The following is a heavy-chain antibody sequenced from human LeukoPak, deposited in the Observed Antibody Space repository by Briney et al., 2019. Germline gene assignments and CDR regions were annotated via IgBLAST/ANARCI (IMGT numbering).Heavy chain of an antibody. CDR2: IHYSGSV. Sequence: SETLSLTCTVSGDSISSSSYYWGWIRQPPGKGLEWIGEIHYSGSVTYNPSLETRVTISVDTSKNQFSLRINSVTAADTAVYYCARGQWFRAFWSRGTPVTVSS. D-gene: IGHD3-10*01. CDR3: ARGQWFRAF. CDR1: GDSISSSSYY. J-gene: IGHJ4*02. V-gene: IGHV4-39*07.